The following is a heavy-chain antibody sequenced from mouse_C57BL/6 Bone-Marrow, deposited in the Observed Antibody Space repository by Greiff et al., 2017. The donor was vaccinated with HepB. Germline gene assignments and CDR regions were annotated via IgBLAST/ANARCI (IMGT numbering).Heavy chain of an antibody. CDR3: TPSTMGDWYFDV. CDR1: GFNIKDDY. D-gene: IGHD2-1*01. J-gene: IGHJ1*03. Sequence: DVQLQESGAELVRPGASVKLSCTASGFNIKDDYMHWVKPRPEQGLAWIGWIDPENGDTEYTSKFQGKATITADTSSNTAYLQLSSLTSEDTAVYYCTPSTMGDWYFDVWGTGTTVTVSS. CDR2: IDPENGDT. V-gene: IGHV14-4*01.